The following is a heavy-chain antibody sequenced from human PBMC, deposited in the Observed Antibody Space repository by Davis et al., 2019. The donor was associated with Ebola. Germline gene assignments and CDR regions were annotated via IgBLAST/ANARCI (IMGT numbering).Heavy chain of an antibody. V-gene: IGHV4-39*07. CDR1: GGSISSSSYY. CDR2: INHSGST. CDR3: ARGRRYEGWFDP. Sequence: GSLRLSCTVPGGSISSSSYYWSWIRQPPGKGLEWIGEINHSGSTNYNPSLKSRVTISVDTSKDQFSLKLSSVTAADTAVYYCARGRRYEGWFDPWGQGTLVTVSS. D-gene: IGHD1-1*01. J-gene: IGHJ5*02.